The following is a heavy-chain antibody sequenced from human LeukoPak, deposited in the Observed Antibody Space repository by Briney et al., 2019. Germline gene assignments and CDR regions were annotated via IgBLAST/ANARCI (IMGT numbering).Heavy chain of an antibody. CDR2: ISYDGSNK. CDR1: GFTFSSYA. D-gene: IGHD5-12*01. CDR3: AKAGYSGRPIDY. Sequence: GRSLRLSCAASGFTFSSYAMHWVRQAPGKGLEWVAVISYDGSNKYYADSVKGRFTISRDNSKNTLYLQMNSLRAEDTAVYYCAKAGYSGRPIDYWGQGTLVTVSS. J-gene: IGHJ4*02. V-gene: IGHV3-30-3*01.